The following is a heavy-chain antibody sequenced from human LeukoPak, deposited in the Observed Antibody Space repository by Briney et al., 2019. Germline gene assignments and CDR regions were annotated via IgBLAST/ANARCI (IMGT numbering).Heavy chain of an antibody. J-gene: IGHJ4*02. Sequence: LSLTCAVYGGSFSDYYMSWIRQAPGKGLEWLSYITSSGTNVYYADSVKGRFTVSRDNAKNSLYLQMNSLRAEDTAMYYCARQWFGDYWGQGTLVTVSS. V-gene: IGHV3-11*01. CDR2: ITSSGTNV. CDR1: GGSFSDYY. D-gene: IGHD3-10*01. CDR3: ARQWFGDY.